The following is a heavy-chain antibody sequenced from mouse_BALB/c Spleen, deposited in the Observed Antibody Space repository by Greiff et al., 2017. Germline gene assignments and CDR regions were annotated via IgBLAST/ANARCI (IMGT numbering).Heavy chain of an antibody. CDR3: ARRGGDFDV. Sequence: EVMLVESGGGLVQPGGSRKLSCAASGFTFSSFGMHWVRQAPEKGLEWVAYSSSGSSTIYYADTVKGRFTISRDNPKNTLFLQMTSLRAEDTAMYYCARRGGDFDVWGAGTTVTVSS. CDR2: SSSGSSTI. V-gene: IGHV5-17*02. CDR1: GFTFSSFG. J-gene: IGHJ1*01.